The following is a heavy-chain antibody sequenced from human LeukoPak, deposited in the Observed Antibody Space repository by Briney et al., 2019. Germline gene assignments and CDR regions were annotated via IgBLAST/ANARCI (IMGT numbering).Heavy chain of an antibody. CDR2: IRYDGSNK. CDR3: AKDPMWELLPFDY. D-gene: IGHD1-26*01. J-gene: IGHJ4*02. V-gene: IGHV3-30*02. Sequence: GGSLRLSCAASGFTFSSYGMHWVRQAPGKGLEWVAFIRYDGSNKYYADSVKGRFTISRDNSKNTLYLQMNSLRAEDTAVYYCAKDPMWELLPFDYWGQGTLVTVSS. CDR1: GFTFSSYG.